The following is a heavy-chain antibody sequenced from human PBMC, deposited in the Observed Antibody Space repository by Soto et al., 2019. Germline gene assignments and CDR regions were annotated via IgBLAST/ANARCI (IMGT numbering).Heavy chain of an antibody. CDR3: ARGATGDYYYYMDV. J-gene: IGHJ6*03. CDR2: MNPNSGNT. Sequence: GASVKVSCKASGGTFSSYAINWVRQATGQGLEWMGWMNPNSGNTGYAQKFQGRVTMTRNTSISTAYMELSSLRSEDTAVYYCARGATGDYYYYMDVWGKGTTVPVSS. D-gene: IGHD3-10*01. CDR1: GGTFSSYA. V-gene: IGHV1-8*02.